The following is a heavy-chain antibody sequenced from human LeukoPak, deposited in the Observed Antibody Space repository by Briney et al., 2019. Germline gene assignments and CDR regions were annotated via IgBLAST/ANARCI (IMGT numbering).Heavy chain of an antibody. V-gene: IGHV7-4-1*02. CDR1: GGTFSSYA. D-gene: IGHD3-22*01. CDR2: INTNTGNP. Sequence: ASVKVSCKASGGTFSSYAISWVRQAPGQGLEWMGWINTNTGNPTYAQGFTGRFVFSFDTSVSTAYLQISSLKAEDTAVYYCARVVRGSSGYRYYFDYWGQGTLVTVSS. J-gene: IGHJ4*02. CDR3: ARVVRGSSGYRYYFDY.